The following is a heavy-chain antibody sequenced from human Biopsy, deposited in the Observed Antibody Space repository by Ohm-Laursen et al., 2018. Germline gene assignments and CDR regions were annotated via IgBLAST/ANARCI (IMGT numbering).Heavy chain of an antibody. D-gene: IGHD3-10*01. Sequence: ASVKVSCKASGYTFSGQYLHWVRQAPGQGLEWMGWINPHSGTTKFAQDFQGRVTMTRDTSITTAYMELRRLRSDDTAVYYCAKGQDLRGGAEYFQHWGQGALVTVSS. CDR3: AKGQDLRGGAEYFQH. V-gene: IGHV1-2*02. CDR1: GYTFSGQY. J-gene: IGHJ1*01. CDR2: INPHSGTT.